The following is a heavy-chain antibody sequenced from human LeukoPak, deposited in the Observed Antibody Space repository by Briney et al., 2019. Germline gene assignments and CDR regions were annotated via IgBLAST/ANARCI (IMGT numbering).Heavy chain of an antibody. CDR1: GGSISSYY. CDR3: ARVRLTADTAMVPYYYYGMDV. V-gene: IGHV4-59*08. J-gene: IGHJ6*02. D-gene: IGHD5-18*01. Sequence: SETLSLTCTVSGGSISSYYWSWIRQPPGKGLEWIGYIYYSGSTNYNPSLKSRVSISVDTSKNQFSLKLSSVTAADTAVYYCARVRLTADTAMVPYYYYGMDVWGQGTTVTVSS. CDR2: IYYSGST.